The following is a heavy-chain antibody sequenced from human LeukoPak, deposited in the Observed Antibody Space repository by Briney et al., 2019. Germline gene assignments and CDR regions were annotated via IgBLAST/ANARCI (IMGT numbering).Heavy chain of an antibody. Sequence: SETLSLTCAVYGGSFSGYYWSWIRPPPGKGLEWIGEINHSGSTNYNPSLKSRVTISVDTSKNQFSLKLTSVTAADTAVYYCARQSYDSSGDNKRIDYWGQGALVTVSS. CDR3: ARQSYDSSGDNKRIDY. D-gene: IGHD3-22*01. CDR2: INHSGST. V-gene: IGHV4-34*01. CDR1: GGSFSGYY. J-gene: IGHJ4*02.